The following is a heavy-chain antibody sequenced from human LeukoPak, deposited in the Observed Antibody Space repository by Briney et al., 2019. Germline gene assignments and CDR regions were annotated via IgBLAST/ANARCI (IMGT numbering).Heavy chain of an antibody. Sequence: ASETLSLTCTVSGGSISSSSYYWGWIRQPPGKGLEWIGSIYYSGSTYYNPSLKSRVTISVDTSKNQFSLKLSSVTAADTAVYYCARDERTPRGYSYGYFDYWGPGTLVTVSS. J-gene: IGHJ4*02. V-gene: IGHV4-39*02. D-gene: IGHD5-18*01. CDR3: ARDERTPRGYSYGYFDY. CDR1: GGSISSSSYY. CDR2: IYYSGST.